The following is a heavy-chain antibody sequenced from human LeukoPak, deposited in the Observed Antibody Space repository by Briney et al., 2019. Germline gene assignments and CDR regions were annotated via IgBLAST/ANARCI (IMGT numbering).Heavy chain of an antibody. CDR3: ARGVDTAMVSRYYYYMDV. V-gene: IGHV3-20*04. J-gene: IGHJ6*03. CDR2: INWNGGST. CDR1: GFTFDDYG. D-gene: IGHD5-18*01. Sequence: PSGGSLRLSCAASGFTFDDYGMSWVRQAPGKGLERVSGINWNGGSTGYADSVKGRFTISRDNAKNSLYLQMNSLRAEDTALYYCARGVDTAMVSRYYYYMDVWGKGTTVTVSS.